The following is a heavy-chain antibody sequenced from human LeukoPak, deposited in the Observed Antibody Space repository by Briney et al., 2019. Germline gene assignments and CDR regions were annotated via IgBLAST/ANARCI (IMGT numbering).Heavy chain of an antibody. CDR2: INSSSSII. CDR3: ARVNDATGSMGY. Sequence: PGGSLRLSCAASGFSFSSYSMNWVRQAPGKGLEWVSYINSSSSIIYYADSVKGRFTISRDNGKNSLYLQMNSLRDEDTVVYYCARVNDATGSMGYWGQGTLVTVSS. V-gene: IGHV3-48*02. J-gene: IGHJ4*02. D-gene: IGHD3-9*01. CDR1: GFSFSSYS.